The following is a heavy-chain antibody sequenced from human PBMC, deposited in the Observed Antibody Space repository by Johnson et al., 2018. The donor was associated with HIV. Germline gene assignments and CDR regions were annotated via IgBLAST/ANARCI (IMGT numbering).Heavy chain of an antibody. V-gene: IGHV3-66*01. CDR2: IYGGAT. J-gene: IGHJ3*01. D-gene: IGHD6-19*01. Sequence: VQLVESGGGLVKPGGSLRLSCAASGFDVTSHYMTWVRQAPGKGLEWISLIYGGATYYADSVKGRCTIARDNSKNSLILQMNSLRAEDTAVYYCARERGGSSGWSDALDVWGQGTMVTVSS. CDR3: ARERGGSSGWSDALDV. CDR1: GFDVTSHY.